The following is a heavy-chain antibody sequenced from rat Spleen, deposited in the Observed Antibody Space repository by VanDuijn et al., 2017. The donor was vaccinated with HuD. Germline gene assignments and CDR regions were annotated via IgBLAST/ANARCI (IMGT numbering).Heavy chain of an antibody. Sequence: EVQLVESGGGLVQPGRSMKLSCVASGFTFSDYYMAWVRPAPKKGLEWVASIRYEGSAPYYGDSVKGRFTISRDNAKSTLYLQMSSLRSEDTATYYCARHSAAPVYVMDAWGQGASVTVSS. V-gene: IGHV5-22*01. J-gene: IGHJ4*01. CDR2: IRYEGSAP. CDR1: GFTFSDYY. CDR3: ARHSAAPVYVMDA. D-gene: IGHD3-1*01.